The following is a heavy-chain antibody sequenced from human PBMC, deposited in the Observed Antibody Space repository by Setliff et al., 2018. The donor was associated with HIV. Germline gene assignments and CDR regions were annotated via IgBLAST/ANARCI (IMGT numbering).Heavy chain of an antibody. D-gene: IGHD3-10*01. CDR3: AREGLRGGDDAFGL. V-gene: IGHV1-46*01. Sequence: ASVKVSCKASGGTFSSYAISWVRQAPGQGLEWMGVIYPSGGNANYAQKFQGRVTMTRDTSTSTVYMEVNSLRVEDSAVYYCAREGLRGGDDAFGLWGRGTVVTVSS. J-gene: IGHJ3*01. CDR2: IYPSGGNA. CDR1: GGTFSSYA.